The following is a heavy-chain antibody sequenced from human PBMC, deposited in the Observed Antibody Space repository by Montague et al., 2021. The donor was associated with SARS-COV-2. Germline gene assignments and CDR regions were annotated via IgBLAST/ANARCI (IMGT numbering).Heavy chain of an antibody. CDR1: AVSISSSHYC. Sequence: SETLSLTCAVSAVSISSSHYCLAWVPQTPCKGLEWLGNLFNDYSSHPNPSLSSRVAISVDTSKSQLSLWLSSVTAADTAVYFCARHKAWNVAPYYFDYWGKGTVVTVA. CDR2: LFNDYSS. CDR3: ARHKAWNVAPYYFDY. J-gene: IGHJ4*02. V-gene: IGHV4-39*01. D-gene: IGHD1-1*01.